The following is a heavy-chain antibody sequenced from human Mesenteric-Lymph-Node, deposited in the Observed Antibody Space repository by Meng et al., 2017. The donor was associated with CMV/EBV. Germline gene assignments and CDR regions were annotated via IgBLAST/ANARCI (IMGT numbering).Heavy chain of an antibody. J-gene: IGHJ3*02. CDR1: GFRVSDHF. V-gene: IGHV3-72*01. D-gene: IGHD4-11*01. CDR2: SRNKAYSYTT. CDR3: NRAPYSNYGGWASDI. Sequence: GESLKISCVGSGFRVSDHFMDWVRQAPGKGLEWVGRSRNKAYSYTTEYAASVKGRFTISRDESKDSLYLQMNSLKTEDTAVYYCNRAPYSNYGGWASDIWGQGTMVTVSS.